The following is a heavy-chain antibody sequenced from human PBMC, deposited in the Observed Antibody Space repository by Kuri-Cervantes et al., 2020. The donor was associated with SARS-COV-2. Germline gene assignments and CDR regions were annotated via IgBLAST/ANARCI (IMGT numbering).Heavy chain of an antibody. CDR2: ISYDGINE. J-gene: IGHJ5*02. D-gene: IGHD3-3*02. Sequence: GGSLRLSCAASGFAFRTSAMHWVRQAPDKGLEWVAVISYDGINEYYADFVKGRFTISRDNSKNTLYLQMNSLRAEDTAVYYCARGLAFDPWGQGTLVTVSS. CDR1: GFAFRTSA. CDR3: ARGLAFDP. V-gene: IGHV3-30*04.